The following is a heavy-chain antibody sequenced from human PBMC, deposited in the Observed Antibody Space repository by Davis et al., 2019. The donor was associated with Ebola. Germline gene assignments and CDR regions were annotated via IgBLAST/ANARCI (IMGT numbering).Heavy chain of an antibody. CDR1: GFTFSSYG. D-gene: IGHD3-3*01. J-gene: IGHJ4*02. CDR3: ARYRVLRFLEWSTGPYFDY. Sequence: PGGSLRLSCAASGFTFSSYGMHWVRQAPGKGLEWVAVIWYDGSNKYYADSVKGRFTISRDNSKNTLYLQMNSLRAEDTAVYYCARYRVLRFLEWSTGPYFDYWGQGTLVTVSS. V-gene: IGHV3-33*01. CDR2: IWYDGSNK.